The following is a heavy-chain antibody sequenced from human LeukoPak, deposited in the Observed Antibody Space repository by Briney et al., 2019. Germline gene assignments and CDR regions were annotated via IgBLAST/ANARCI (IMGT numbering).Heavy chain of an antibody. CDR1: GGSFSGYY. CDR3: ARTYSGSSRVDY. Sequence: PSETLPLTCAVYGGSFSGYYWSWIRQPPGKGLEWIGEINHSGSTNYTPSLKSRVTMSVDTSKNQFSLKLSSVTAADTAVYYCARTYSGSSRVDYWGQGALVTVSS. J-gene: IGHJ4*02. V-gene: IGHV4-34*01. D-gene: IGHD1-26*01. CDR2: INHSGST.